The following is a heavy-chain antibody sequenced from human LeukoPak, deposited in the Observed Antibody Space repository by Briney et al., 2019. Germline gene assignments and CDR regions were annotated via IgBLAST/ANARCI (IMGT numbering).Heavy chain of an antibody. CDR1: GDSVSSNSAA. D-gene: IGHD3-10*01. V-gene: IGHV6-1*01. CDR2: TYYRSKWYN. J-gene: IGHJ4*02. Sequence: SQTLSLTCAISGDSVSSNSAAWNWIRQSPSRGLEWLGRTYYRSKWYNDYAVSVKSRITINPDTSKNQFSLQLNSVTPEDTAVYYCAREGTVLLWFGELKGFFDYWGQGTLVTVSS. CDR3: AREGTVLLWFGELKGFFDY.